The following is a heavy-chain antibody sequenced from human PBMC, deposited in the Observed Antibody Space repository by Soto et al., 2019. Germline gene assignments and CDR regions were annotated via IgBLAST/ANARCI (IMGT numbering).Heavy chain of an antibody. D-gene: IGHD2-21*01. CDR1: GYTFTGYY. CDR3: AREFECGGECAYFDY. V-gene: IGHV1-2*04. CDR2: INPNSGGT. J-gene: IGHJ4*02. Sequence: ASVRVSCKASGYTFTGYYMHWVRQAPGQGLERMGWINPNSGGTNYAQKFQGWVTMTRDTSISTAYMELSRLRSDDTAVYYFAREFECGGECAYFDYCGQGTLVTVP.